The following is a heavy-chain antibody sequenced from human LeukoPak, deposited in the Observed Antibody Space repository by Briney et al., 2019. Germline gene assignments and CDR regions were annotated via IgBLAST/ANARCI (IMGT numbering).Heavy chain of an antibody. D-gene: IGHD1-14*01. CDR3: AGYDHTNYLAY. J-gene: IGHJ4*02. CDR2: IYYSGST. CDR1: GGSMNSYY. Sequence: SETLSLTCSVSGGSMNSYYWSWIRQSPGKGLEWIGYIYYSGSTNYNPSLKSRVTISVDKSKNQFSLKLSSVTAADTAVYYCAGYDHTNYLAYWGQGTLVTVSS. V-gene: IGHV4-59*12.